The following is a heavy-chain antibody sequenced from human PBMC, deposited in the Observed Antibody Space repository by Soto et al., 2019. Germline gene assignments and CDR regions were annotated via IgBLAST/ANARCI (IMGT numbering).Heavy chain of an antibody. CDR3: AKRWGNRFLEPRDYFDY. V-gene: IGHV3-23*01. J-gene: IGHJ4*02. CDR1: GFTFSSYA. Sequence: GGSLRLSCAASGFTFSSYAMSWVRQAPGKGLEWVSSISGSGGSTYHADSVKGRFTISRDNSKNTLYLQMNSLRVEDTAVYYCAKRWGNRFLEPRDYFDYWGQGTLVTAPQ. D-gene: IGHD3-3*01. CDR2: ISGSGGST.